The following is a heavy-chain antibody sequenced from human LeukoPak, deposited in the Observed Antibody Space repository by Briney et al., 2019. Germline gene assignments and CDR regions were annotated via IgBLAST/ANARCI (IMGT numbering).Heavy chain of an antibody. Sequence: GGSLRLSCAVSGFSFNTFAMHWVRQAPGKGLEWVAVIWHDGSNKYHAESVKGRFTISRDNSKNTLYLQMNSLRAEDTAVYYCARQELKYWGQGTLVTVSS. CDR3: ARQELKY. V-gene: IGHV3-33*01. J-gene: IGHJ4*02. D-gene: IGHD1-7*01. CDR1: GFSFNTFA. CDR2: IWHDGSNK.